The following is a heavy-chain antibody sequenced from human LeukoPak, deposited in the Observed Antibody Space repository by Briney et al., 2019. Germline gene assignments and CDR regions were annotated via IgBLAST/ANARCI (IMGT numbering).Heavy chain of an antibody. D-gene: IGHD3-22*01. V-gene: IGHV3-11*05. CDR2: IRSSSSYT. J-gene: IGHJ6*02. CDR3: ARDLSGYYYYYYYHGMDV. CDR1: GFTFSDYY. Sequence: GGSLRLSCAASGFTFSDYYMSWIRQAPGKGLEWVSDIRSSSSYTNYADSVKGRFTISRDNAKNSLYLQMNSLRAEDTALYYCARDLSGYYYYYYYHGMDVWGQGTTVTVSS.